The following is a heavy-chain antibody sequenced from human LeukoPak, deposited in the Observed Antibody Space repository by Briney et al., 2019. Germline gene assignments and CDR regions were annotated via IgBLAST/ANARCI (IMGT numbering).Heavy chain of an antibody. CDR3: ARGSVVAGTDY. V-gene: IGHV4-34*01. CDR1: GGSFSGYY. Sequence: SETLSLTCAVYGGSFSGYYWSWIRQPPGKGLEWIGEINHSGSTNYNPSLKSRVTISVDTSKNQFSLKLSSVTAADTAVYYCARGSVVAGTDYWGQGTLVTVSS. D-gene: IGHD6-19*01. CDR2: INHSGST. J-gene: IGHJ4*02.